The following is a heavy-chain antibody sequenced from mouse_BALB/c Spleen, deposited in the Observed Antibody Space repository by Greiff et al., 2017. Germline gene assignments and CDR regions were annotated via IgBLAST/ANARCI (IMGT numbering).Heavy chain of an antibody. CDR1: GFSLTSYG. CDR2: IWAGGST. V-gene: IGHV2-9*02. Sequence: VHLVESGPGLVAPSQSLSITCTVSGFSLTSYGVHWVRQPPGKGLEWLGVIWAGGSTNYNSALMSRLSISKDNSKSQVFLKMNSLQTDDTAMYYCARDRSSYYAMDYWGQGTSVTVSS. J-gene: IGHJ4*01. CDR3: ARDRSSYYAMDY. D-gene: IGHD1-3*01.